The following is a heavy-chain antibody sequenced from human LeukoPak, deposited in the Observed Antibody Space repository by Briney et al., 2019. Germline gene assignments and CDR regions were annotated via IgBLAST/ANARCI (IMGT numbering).Heavy chain of an antibody. Sequence: PGGSLRLSCAASGFTFISYAMSWVRQAPGKGLECVAGISGIGGRTYYADCVKGRFTISRDNSKNTLYLQINSVRAEDTDVYYCATAFLSGHDAFDIWGQGTMVTVSS. D-gene: IGHD6-25*01. CDR2: ISGIGGRT. CDR3: ATAFLSGHDAFDI. V-gene: IGHV3-23*01. CDR1: GFTFISYA. J-gene: IGHJ3*02.